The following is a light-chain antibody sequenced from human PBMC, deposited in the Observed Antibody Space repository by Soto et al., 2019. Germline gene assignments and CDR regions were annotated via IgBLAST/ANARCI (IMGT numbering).Light chain of an antibody. CDR1: QSIDSKY. V-gene: IGKV3-20*01. J-gene: IGKJ5*01. Sequence: EIVMTQSPGTLALSPGERATLSCRASQSIDSKYFSWYQQKPGQAPRLLIYGGSRRATGVPDRFSGAGSGTDFTLTISRLYPEVFALFYCQQYAFSPRTFGQGTRLQIK. CDR2: GGS. CDR3: QQYAFSPRT.